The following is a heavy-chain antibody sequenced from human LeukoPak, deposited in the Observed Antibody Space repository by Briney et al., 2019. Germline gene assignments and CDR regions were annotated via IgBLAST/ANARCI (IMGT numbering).Heavy chain of an antibody. J-gene: IGHJ4*02. CDR1: GGSISSSSYY. V-gene: IGHV4-39*01. CDR2: IYYSGST. CDR3: ARGAPAPDYVWGSYRYEFDY. Sequence: SETLSLTCTVSGGSISSSSYYWGWIRQPPGKGLEWIGSIYYSGSTYYNPSLKSRVTISVDPSKNQFSLKLSSVTAADTAVYYCARGAPAPDYVWGSYRYEFDYWGQGTLVTVSS. D-gene: IGHD3-16*02.